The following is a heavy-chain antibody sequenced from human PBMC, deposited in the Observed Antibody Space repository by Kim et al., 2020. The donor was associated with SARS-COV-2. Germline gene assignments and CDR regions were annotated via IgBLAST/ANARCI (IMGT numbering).Heavy chain of an antibody. D-gene: IGHD2-2*01. CDR3: ARQGGPAAMGGAFDI. CDR2: IFYGGTT. J-gene: IGHJ3*02. Sequence: SETLSLTCTIGGGSISSSGYYWTWIRQQPGKGLEWIGNIFYGGTTYYNPSLKSRISISVDTSKKQFSLKLSPVTVADTAVYYCARQGGPAAMGGAFDIWGQGTQVIVSS. CDR1: GGSISSSGYY. V-gene: IGHV4-31*03.